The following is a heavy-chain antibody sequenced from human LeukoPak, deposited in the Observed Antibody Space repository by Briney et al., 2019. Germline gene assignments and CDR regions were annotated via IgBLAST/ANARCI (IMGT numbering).Heavy chain of an antibody. D-gene: IGHD3-22*01. Sequence: GGSLRLSCAASGFTLSSYAMSWVRQAQGKGLEWVSAISGSGGSTYYADSVKGRFTISRDNSKNTLYLQMNSLRAEDTAVYYCAKKRGDYYDSSGYYDDYWGQGTLVTVSS. V-gene: IGHV3-23*01. CDR3: AKKRGDYYDSSGYYDDY. CDR2: ISGSGGST. CDR1: GFTLSSYA. J-gene: IGHJ4*02.